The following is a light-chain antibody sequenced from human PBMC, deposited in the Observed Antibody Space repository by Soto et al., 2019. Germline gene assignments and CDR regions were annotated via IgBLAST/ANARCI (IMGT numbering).Light chain of an antibody. V-gene: IGLV4-69*01. Sequence: QSVLTQSPSASASLGASVKLTCTRSSGHSSYAIAWHQQQPEKGPRYLMKLNSDGSHSKGDGNPDRLSGSSPGAERYLTISSHQYEDEADYYCQTWGTGIWVFGGGTKVTVL. CDR3: QTWGTGIWV. CDR2: LNSDGSH. J-gene: IGLJ3*02. CDR1: SGHSSYA.